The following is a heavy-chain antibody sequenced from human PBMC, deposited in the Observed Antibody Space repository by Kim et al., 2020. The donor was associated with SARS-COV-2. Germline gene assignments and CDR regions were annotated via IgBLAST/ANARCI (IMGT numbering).Heavy chain of an antibody. D-gene: IGHD4-17*01. J-gene: IGHJ4*02. Sequence: TYADSVKGRFTIARDNAKNTVYLQMYSLRGEDTAVYYCARDGERYRALDYWGQGTLVTVSS. V-gene: IGHV3-74*03. CDR3: ARDGERYRALDY.